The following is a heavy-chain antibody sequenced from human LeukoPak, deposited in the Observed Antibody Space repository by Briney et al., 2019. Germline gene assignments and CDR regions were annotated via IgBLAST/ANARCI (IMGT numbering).Heavy chain of an antibody. CDR3: ARVQVVPAATTIDY. Sequence: PSETLSLTCAVYGGSFSGYYWSWIRQPPGKGLEWIGEINYSGSTNYNPSLKSRVTISVDTSKNQFSLKLSSVTAADTAVYYCARVQVVPAATTIDYWGQGTLVTVSS. J-gene: IGHJ4*02. V-gene: IGHV4-34*01. CDR2: INYSGST. D-gene: IGHD2-2*01. CDR1: GGSFSGYY.